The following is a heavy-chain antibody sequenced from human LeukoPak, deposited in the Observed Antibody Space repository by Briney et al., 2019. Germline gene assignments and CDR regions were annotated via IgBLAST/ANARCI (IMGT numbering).Heavy chain of an antibody. Sequence: ASVKVSCKASGYTFTSYGISWVRQAPGRGLEWMGWISAYNGNTNYAQKLQGRVTMTTDTSTSTAYMELRSLRSDDTAVYYCARPSSTVTTYDYWGQGTLVTVSS. V-gene: IGHV1-18*01. CDR3: ARPSSTVTTYDY. D-gene: IGHD4-17*01. J-gene: IGHJ4*02. CDR2: ISAYNGNT. CDR1: GYTFTSYG.